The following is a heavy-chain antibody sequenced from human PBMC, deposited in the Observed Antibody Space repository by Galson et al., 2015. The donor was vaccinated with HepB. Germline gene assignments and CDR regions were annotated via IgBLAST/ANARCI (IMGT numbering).Heavy chain of an antibody. V-gene: IGHV3-23*01. CDR1: RFIFSTSA. CDR3: ATAISGSATSDY. J-gene: IGHJ4*02. CDR2: ITTNGART. D-gene: IGHD1-14*01. Sequence: SLRLSCAASRFIFSTSAMSWVRQAPGMGLEWVSSITTNGARTYYADSVKGRFTISRDTSKNTLYLQMHSLRAEDTAIYYCATAISGSATSDYWGQGTLVTVSS.